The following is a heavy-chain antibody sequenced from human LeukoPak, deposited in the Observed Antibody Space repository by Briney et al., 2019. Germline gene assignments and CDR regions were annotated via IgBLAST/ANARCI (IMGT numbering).Heavy chain of an antibody. CDR1: GFAFSDYW. CDR3: VRDGGVSGYDLLDY. Sequence: GGSLRLSCAASGFAFSDYWMTWVRQAPGKGVEWVAHINQDGSKEHYMDSVKARFTISRDNAKNSLSLQINSLRAEDTAVYYCVRDGGVSGYDLLDYWGQGTLVTVSS. V-gene: IGHV3-7*01. J-gene: IGHJ4*02. D-gene: IGHD5-12*01. CDR2: INQDGSKE.